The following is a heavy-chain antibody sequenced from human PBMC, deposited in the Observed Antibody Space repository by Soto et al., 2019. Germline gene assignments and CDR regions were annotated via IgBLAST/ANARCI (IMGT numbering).Heavy chain of an antibody. Sequence: PSETLSLTCIVSGGSITRRSSYWAWIRQPPGKGLEWVGTFYDGNTYHNPSLRSRITIAVDTSKNQFSLKLNSVAAADTAFYCCATTRGLAVGGSFDYWGQGMLVTVSS. V-gene: IGHV4-39*01. CDR1: GGSITRRSSY. CDR3: ATTRGLAVGGSFDY. J-gene: IGHJ4*02. CDR2: FYDGNT. D-gene: IGHD3-10*01.